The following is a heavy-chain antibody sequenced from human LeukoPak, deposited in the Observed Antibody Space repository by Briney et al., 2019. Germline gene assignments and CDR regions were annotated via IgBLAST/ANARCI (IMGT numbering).Heavy chain of an antibody. V-gene: IGHV1-2*02. Sequence: ASVKVSRKASGYTFTGHYIHWVRQAPGQGLEWMGWINPNSGGTNYAQKFQGRVTMTRDTSISTAYMELSRLRSDDTAVYYCVREATWFAPWGQGTLVTVSS. CDR1: GYTFTGHY. CDR2: INPNSGGT. D-gene: IGHD1-26*01. CDR3: VREATWFAP. J-gene: IGHJ5*02.